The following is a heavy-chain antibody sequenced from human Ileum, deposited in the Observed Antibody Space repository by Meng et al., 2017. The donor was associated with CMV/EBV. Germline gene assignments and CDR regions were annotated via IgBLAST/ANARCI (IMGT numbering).Heavy chain of an antibody. V-gene: IGHV1-2*02. CDR2: ISPNSGGT. CDR3: TRRIVGATYVDY. J-gene: IGHJ4*02. D-gene: IGHD1-26*01. CDR1: GFTFTDYY. Sequence: SKASGFTFTDYYIQWIRQAPGQGPEWMRWISPNSGGTNYAQKFQGRVTMTRDTSISTAYMELNSLRSDDTAIYYCTRRIVGATYVDYWGQGTLVTVSS.